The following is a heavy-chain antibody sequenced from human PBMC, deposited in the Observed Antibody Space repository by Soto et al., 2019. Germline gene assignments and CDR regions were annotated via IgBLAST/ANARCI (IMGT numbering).Heavy chain of an antibody. Sequence: GGSLRLSCAASGFTFSDYYMSWIRQAPGKGLEWVSYISSSGSTIYYADSVKGRFTISRDNAKNSLYLQMNSLRAEDTAVYYCARSWYYDFWSGSKGDYWGQGTLVTVSS. D-gene: IGHD3-3*01. CDR3: ARSWYYDFWSGSKGDY. CDR1: GFTFSDYY. V-gene: IGHV3-11*01. J-gene: IGHJ4*02. CDR2: ISSSGSTI.